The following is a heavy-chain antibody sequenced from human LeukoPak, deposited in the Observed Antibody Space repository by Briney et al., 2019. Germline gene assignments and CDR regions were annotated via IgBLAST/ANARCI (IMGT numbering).Heavy chain of an antibody. D-gene: IGHD5-12*01. Sequence: GGSLRLSCAASGFTFSSYAMSWVRQAPGKGLEWVSAISGSGGSTCYADSVKGRFTISRDNAKNSLYLQMNSLRAEDTAVYYCARTVATFLPYFDYWGQGTLVTVSS. CDR2: ISGSGGST. CDR1: GFTFSSYA. V-gene: IGHV3-23*01. J-gene: IGHJ4*02. CDR3: ARTVATFLPYFDY.